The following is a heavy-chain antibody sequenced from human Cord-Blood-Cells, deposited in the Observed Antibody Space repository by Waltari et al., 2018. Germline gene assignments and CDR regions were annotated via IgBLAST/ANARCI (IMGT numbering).Heavy chain of an antibody. CDR3: ARSPMVRGVIDY. Sequence: QVQLQQWCAGLLKPSETLSLTCAVYGGSFSGYYWSWIRQPPGKGLEWIGEINHSGSTNYNPSLKSRVTISVDTSKNQFSLKLSSVTAADTAVYYCARSPMVRGVIDYWGQGTLVTVSS. D-gene: IGHD3-10*01. J-gene: IGHJ4*02. V-gene: IGHV4-34*01. CDR1: GGSFSGYY. CDR2: INHSGST.